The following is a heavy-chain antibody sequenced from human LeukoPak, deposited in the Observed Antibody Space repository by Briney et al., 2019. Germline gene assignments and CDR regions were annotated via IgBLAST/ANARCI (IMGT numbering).Heavy chain of an antibody. CDR1: GFALSSHW. V-gene: IGHV3-7*03. Sequence: GGSLRLSCAASGFALSSHWMTWVRQVPGRGPEWVANVNRDGSETYYLDSVKGRFTISKDNAKNSLYLRMNSLRAEDTALYHCARNNGMDVWGQGTTVIVSS. J-gene: IGHJ6*02. CDR2: VNRDGSET. CDR3: ARNNGMDV.